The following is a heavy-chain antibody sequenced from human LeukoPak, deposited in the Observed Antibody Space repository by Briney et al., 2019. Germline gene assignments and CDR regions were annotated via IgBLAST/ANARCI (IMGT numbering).Heavy chain of an antibody. Sequence: SVKVSCKASGGTFSSYAISWVRQAPGQGLEWMGRIIPILGIANYAQKFQGRVTITADKSTSTAYMELSSLRSEDTAVYYCARVIAAAGSYDYWGQGTLVTVSS. V-gene: IGHV1-69*04. CDR2: IIPILGIA. D-gene: IGHD6-13*01. J-gene: IGHJ4*02. CDR3: ARVIAAAGSYDY. CDR1: GGTFSSYA.